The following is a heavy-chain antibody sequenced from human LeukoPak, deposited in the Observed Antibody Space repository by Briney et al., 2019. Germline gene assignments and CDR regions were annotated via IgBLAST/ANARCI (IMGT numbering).Heavy chain of an antibody. CDR2: MNPISGNT. D-gene: IGHD6-6*01. CDR1: GYTFTSYD. CDR3: AASSSSSGTEFDY. J-gene: IGHJ4*02. Sequence: ASVKVSCKASGYTFTSYDINWVRQATGQGLEWMGWMNPISGNTGYAQKFQGRVTITRNTSISTAYMELSSLRSEDTAVYYCAASSSSSGTEFDYWGQGTLVTASS. V-gene: IGHV1-8*03.